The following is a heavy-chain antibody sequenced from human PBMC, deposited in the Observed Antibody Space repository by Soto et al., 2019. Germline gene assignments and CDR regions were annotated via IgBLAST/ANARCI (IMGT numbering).Heavy chain of an antibody. D-gene: IGHD3-10*01. CDR2: ISGSGGST. CDR3: AKDRGGH. Sequence: RGYLLLAWARSALTFRTHGMSWVRQAPGKGLEWVSAISGSGGSTYYADSVKGRFTISRDNSKNTLYLQMNSLRAEDTAVYYCAKDRGGHWGQGTLVTVSS. J-gene: IGHJ4*02. CDR1: ALTFRTHG. V-gene: IGHV3-23*01.